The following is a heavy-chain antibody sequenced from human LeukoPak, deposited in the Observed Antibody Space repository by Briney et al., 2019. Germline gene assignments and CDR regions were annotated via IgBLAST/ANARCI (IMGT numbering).Heavy chain of an antibody. CDR3: ARVRHYGSGSYPGY. V-gene: IGHV3-30*04. Sequence: GRSLRLSCAASGFTFSSYAMHWVRQAPGKGLEWVAVISYDGSNKYYADSVKGRFTISRDNSKNTLYLQMNSLRAEDTAMYYCARVRHYGSGSYPGYWGQGTLVTVSP. CDR2: ISYDGSNK. J-gene: IGHJ4*02. D-gene: IGHD3-10*01. CDR1: GFTFSSYA.